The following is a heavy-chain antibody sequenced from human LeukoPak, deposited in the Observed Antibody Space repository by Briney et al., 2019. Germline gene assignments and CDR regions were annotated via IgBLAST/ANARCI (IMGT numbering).Heavy chain of an antibody. V-gene: IGHV1-2*02. CDR3: GRVLDYVGGIFRPPEKYYYYYIDV. CDR2: IKTNSGGT. J-gene: IGHJ6*02. Sequence: AAVKLCCKSSGYDFNVNYIHWVRQSPGQGLERMGWIKTNSGGTDYAEKLQGRVTMTSDASATTALMELKKLRSDDTAVYYCGRVLDYVGGIFRPPEKYYYYYIDVWGQGTTVVVSS. CDR1: GYDFNVNY. D-gene: IGHD3-16*02.